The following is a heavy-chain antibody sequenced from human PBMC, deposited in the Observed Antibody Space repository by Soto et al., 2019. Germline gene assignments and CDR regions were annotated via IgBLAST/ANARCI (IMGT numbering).Heavy chain of an antibody. CDR1: GFSFRDHS. D-gene: IGHD6-13*01. Sequence: PGGSLRLSCAASGFSFRDHSMNWVRQAPGKGLEWISYIRGTTTISYADSVKGRSTISRDNAENSLYLQMNSLRDEDTAVYYCARDLSWAFDHWGQGALVTVSS. CDR2: IRGTTTI. V-gene: IGHV3-48*02. CDR3: ARDLSWAFDH. J-gene: IGHJ4*02.